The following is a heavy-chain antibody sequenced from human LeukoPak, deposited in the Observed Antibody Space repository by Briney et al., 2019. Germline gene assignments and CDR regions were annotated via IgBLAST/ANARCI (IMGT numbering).Heavy chain of an antibody. CDR2: ISAYNGNT. CDR1: GGTFSSYA. Sequence: ASVKVSCKTSGGTFSSYAISWVRQAPGQGLEWMGWISAYNGNTNYAQKLQGRVTMTTDTSTSTAYMELRSLRSDDTAVYYCARAPGGDYDSSGYYPFDYWGQGTLVTVSS. V-gene: IGHV1-18*01. J-gene: IGHJ4*02. CDR3: ARAPGGDYDSSGYYPFDY. D-gene: IGHD3-22*01.